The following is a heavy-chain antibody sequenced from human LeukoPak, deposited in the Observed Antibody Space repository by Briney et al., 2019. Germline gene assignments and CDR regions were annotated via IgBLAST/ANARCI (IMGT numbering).Heavy chain of an antibody. V-gene: IGHV3-21*01. CDR1: GFTFSSYS. Sequence: GGSLRLSCTASGFTFSSYSMNWVRQAPGKGLEWVSSISSSSSYIYYADSVKGRFTISRDNAKNSLYLQMNSLRAEDTAVYYCARGTRDSSGYFGYWGQGTLVTVSS. CDR2: ISSSSSYI. D-gene: IGHD3-22*01. CDR3: ARGTRDSSGYFGY. J-gene: IGHJ4*02.